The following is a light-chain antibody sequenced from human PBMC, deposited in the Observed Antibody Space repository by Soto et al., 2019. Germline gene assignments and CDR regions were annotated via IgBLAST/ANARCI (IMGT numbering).Light chain of an antibody. CDR1: GSNIGSNH. V-gene: IGLV1-47*01. CDR2: RSD. CDR3: SARDDSLSGVV. J-gene: IGLJ2*01. Sequence: QSVLTQPPSASGTHGQRVTISCSGSGSNIGSNHVYWYQQFPGMAPKLLMYRSDQRPTGVPDRFSGSKSGTSASLAISGLRSDDEADYYCSARDDSLSGVVFGGGTKVTVL.